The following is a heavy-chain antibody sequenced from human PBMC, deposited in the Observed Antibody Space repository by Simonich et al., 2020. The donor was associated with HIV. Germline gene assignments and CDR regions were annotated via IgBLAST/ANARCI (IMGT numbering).Heavy chain of an antibody. CDR3: ARGSPQDPYYYYYYMDV. Sequence: GAEVKKPGASVTVSCKASGYIFSSYAFSWVRQAPGQGLEWMGWISAYNGNTNYAQKLQGRVTMTTDTSTSTAYMELRSLRSDDTAVYYCARGSPQDPYYYYYYMDVWGKGTTVTVSS. D-gene: IGHD2-15*01. V-gene: IGHV1-18*01. CDR1: GYIFSSYA. CDR2: ISAYNGNT. J-gene: IGHJ6*03.